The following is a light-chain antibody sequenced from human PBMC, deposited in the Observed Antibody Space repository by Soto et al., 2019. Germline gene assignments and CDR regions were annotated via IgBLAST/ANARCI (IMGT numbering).Light chain of an antibody. V-gene: IGLV2-14*01. CDR2: EVA. CDR3: ASYTVRKSWV. J-gene: IGLJ3*02. CDR1: SSDVGSYNH. Sequence: QSALTQPASVTGSPGQSITISCTGTSSDVGSYNHVSWYQQYPGTAPRLIIYEVAIRPSGVSDRFSGSNSGSTASLTVSGIQPEDDADYYCASYTVRKSWVFGGGTKLTVL.